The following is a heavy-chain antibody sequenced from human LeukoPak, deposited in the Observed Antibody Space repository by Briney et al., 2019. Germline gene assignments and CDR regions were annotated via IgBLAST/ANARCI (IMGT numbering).Heavy chain of an antibody. V-gene: IGHV1-69*04. Sequence: ASVKVSCKASGYTFTSYGISWVRQAPGQGLEWMGRIIPILGIANYAQKFQGRVTITADKSTSTAYMELSSLRSEDTAVYYCARDGYDSIDAFDIWGQGTMVTVSS. CDR2: IIPILGIA. J-gene: IGHJ3*02. CDR1: GYTFTSYG. CDR3: ARDGYDSIDAFDI. D-gene: IGHD5-12*01.